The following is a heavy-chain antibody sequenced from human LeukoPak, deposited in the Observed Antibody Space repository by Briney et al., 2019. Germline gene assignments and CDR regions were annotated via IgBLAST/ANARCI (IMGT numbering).Heavy chain of an antibody. Sequence: SEPLSLTCTVSGGSISSYYWSWIRQPPGKGLEWIGYIYYSGSTNYNPSLKSRVTISVDTSKNQFSLKLSSVTAADTAVYYCARGINAVAGTSTDYWGQGTLVTVSS. CDR2: IYYSGST. J-gene: IGHJ4*02. V-gene: IGHV4-59*01. CDR1: GGSISSYY. D-gene: IGHD6-19*01. CDR3: ARGINAVAGTSTDY.